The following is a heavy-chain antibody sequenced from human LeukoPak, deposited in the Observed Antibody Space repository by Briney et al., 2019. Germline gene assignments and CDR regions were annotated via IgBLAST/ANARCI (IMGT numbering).Heavy chain of an antibody. Sequence: GGSLRLSCVASGFTFSKFAVSWVRQAPGKGLEWVSSISASGGKAYDADSVKGRFTISRDNSKNTFYLDMNSLRADDTAVYYCAKTFGTIDPFEYWGQGTLVTVSS. CDR3: AKTFGTIDPFEY. CDR2: ISASGGKA. D-gene: IGHD2-2*01. V-gene: IGHV3-23*01. CDR1: GFTFSKFA. J-gene: IGHJ4*02.